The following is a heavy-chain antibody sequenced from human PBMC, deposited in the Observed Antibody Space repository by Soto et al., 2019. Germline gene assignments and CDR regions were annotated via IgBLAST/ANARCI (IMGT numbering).Heavy chain of an antibody. V-gene: IGHV4-39*01. Sequence: SETLSLTWTVSGGSISSSSYYWGWIRQPPGKGLEWIGSIYYSGSTYYNPSLKSRVTMSVDMSKNQFSLKLRSVTAADTAVYYCARAPLGGDYFVGWGQGTLVTVS. CDR2: IYYSGST. CDR1: GGSISSSSYY. J-gene: IGHJ4*02. CDR3: ARAPLGGDYFVG. D-gene: IGHD3-16*01.